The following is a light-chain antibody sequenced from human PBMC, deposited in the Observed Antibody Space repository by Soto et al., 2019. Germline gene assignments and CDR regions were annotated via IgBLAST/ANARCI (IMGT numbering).Light chain of an antibody. Sequence: QPVLTQPPSASASLGASVKLTCTLSSGHNSYAIAWHQQQPEKGPRYLMKLNSDGSHSKGDGIPDRFSGSSSRAERYLTISSLQSEDEADYYCQTWSTDIRVFGGGTQPTVL. V-gene: IGLV4-69*01. CDR2: LNSDGSH. CDR1: SGHNSYA. CDR3: QTWSTDIRV. J-gene: IGLJ3*02.